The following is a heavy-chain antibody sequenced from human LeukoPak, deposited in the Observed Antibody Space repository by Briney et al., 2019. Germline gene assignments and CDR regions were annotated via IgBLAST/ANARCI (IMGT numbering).Heavy chain of an antibody. D-gene: IGHD3-10*01. CDR2: IYYSGIT. CDR1: GGSISSHY. V-gene: IGHV4-59*11. J-gene: IGHJ6*03. CDR3: ARDILSYSYYMDI. Sequence: PSETLSLTCTVSGGSISSHYWSWIRQPPGNRLEWIGYIYYSGITNYNPSLKSRVTISVDTSKNQFSLKPSSVTAADTAVYYCARDILSYSYYMDIWGKGTTVTVSS.